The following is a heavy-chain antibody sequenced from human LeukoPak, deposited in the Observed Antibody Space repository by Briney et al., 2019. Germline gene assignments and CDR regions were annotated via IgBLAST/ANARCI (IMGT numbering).Heavy chain of an antibody. Sequence: PGGSLRLSCAASGFTFSSYWMSWVRQAPGKGLEWVANIKQDGSEKYYVDSVKGRFTISRDNAKNSLYLQMNSLRAEDTAVYYCARGQKMVAAPSDYRGQGTLVTVSS. D-gene: IGHD2-15*01. CDR1: GFTFSSYW. CDR2: IKQDGSEK. CDR3: ARGQKMVAAPSDY. J-gene: IGHJ4*02. V-gene: IGHV3-7*01.